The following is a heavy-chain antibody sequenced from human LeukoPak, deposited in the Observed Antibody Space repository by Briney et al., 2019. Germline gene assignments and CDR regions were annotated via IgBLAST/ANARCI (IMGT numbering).Heavy chain of an antibody. CDR1: GGSISSRTYY. V-gene: IGHV4-39*01. Sequence: PSETLSLTCAVYGGSISSRTYYWAWIRQPPGQGLEWIGNIYYSGSTYYNPSLKSRLTMSVDTSKNQFSLKLRSVTAADTAVYYCASLRVPGDFDYWGQGTLVTVSS. J-gene: IGHJ4*02. CDR3: ASLRVPGDFDY. CDR2: IYYSGST.